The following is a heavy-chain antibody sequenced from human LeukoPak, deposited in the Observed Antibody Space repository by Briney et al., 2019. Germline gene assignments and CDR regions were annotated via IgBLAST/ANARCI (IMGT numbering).Heavy chain of an antibody. CDR3: ARGSWRLVRGAASFEY. V-gene: IGHV3-33*01. J-gene: IGHJ4*02. CDR1: GFTFSSYA. D-gene: IGHD3-10*01. CDR2: IWYDGSSK. Sequence: GGSLRLSCAASGFTFSSYAMHWVRQAPGKGLEWAAVIWYDGSSKYYADSVKGRFTISRDNSKNTLYLQINSLRAEDSAVYYCARGSWRLVRGAASFEYWGQGTLVTVSS.